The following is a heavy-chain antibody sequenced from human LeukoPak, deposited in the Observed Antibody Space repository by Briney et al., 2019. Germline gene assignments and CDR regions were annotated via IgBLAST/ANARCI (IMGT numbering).Heavy chain of an antibody. CDR3: AKQEYGYYFDY. CDR2: ISYDGTNQ. V-gene: IGHV3-30*18. Sequence: GGSPRLSCAASGFTFSSYGMHWVRQAPGKGLEWVAVISYDGTNQYYADSVKGRFTISRDNSKNTLYLKVNSLRAEDTAVYYCAKQEYGYYFDYWGQGTLVTVSS. CDR1: GFTFSSYG. D-gene: IGHD6-6*01. J-gene: IGHJ4*02.